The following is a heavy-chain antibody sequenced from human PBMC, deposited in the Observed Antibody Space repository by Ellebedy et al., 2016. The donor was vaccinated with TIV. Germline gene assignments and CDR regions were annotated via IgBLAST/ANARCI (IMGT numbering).Heavy chain of an antibody. V-gene: IGHV3-11*06. CDR1: RFTFSDYH. D-gene: IGHD6-13*01. Sequence: GESLKISCAASRFTFSDYHLSWTRHPPGYGLEWISYITSSRSSTNYADSVKGRFTISRDNAKNSLYLQMNSLSAEDTAVYNCARDAEYSSSWYGNAFDIWGQGTLVTVSS. CDR2: ITSSRSST. J-gene: IGHJ3*02. CDR3: ARDAEYSSSWYGNAFDI.